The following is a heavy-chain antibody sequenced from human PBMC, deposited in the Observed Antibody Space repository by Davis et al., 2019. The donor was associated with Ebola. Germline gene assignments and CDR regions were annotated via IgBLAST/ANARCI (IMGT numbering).Heavy chain of an antibody. V-gene: IGHV1-3*01. Sequence: ASVKVSCKASGFTLTKYAIHWVRQAPGQRLEWMGWVHGGNGNTKYSQRFQGRVTITTDTSANTVYLDLTSLRSEDTAVFYCAKGSTVVTNPTWYYGMDVWGQGTTVTVSS. J-gene: IGHJ6*02. CDR1: GFTLTKYA. CDR3: AKGSTVVTNPTWYYGMDV. CDR2: VHGGNGNT. D-gene: IGHD4-23*01.